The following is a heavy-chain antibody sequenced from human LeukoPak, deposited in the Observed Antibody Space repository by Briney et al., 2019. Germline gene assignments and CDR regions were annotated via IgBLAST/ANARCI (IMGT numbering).Heavy chain of an antibody. CDR1: GFTFSCYS. CDR2: ISSSSSYI. D-gene: IGHD3-10*01. Sequence: GGSLRLSCAVSGFTFSCYSMNWVRQAPEKGLEWVSSISSSSSYIYYADSVKGRFTISRDNAKNSLYLQMNSLRAEDTAVYYCANGAYGSGSYFYYWGQGTLVTVSS. CDR3: ANGAYGSGSYFYY. V-gene: IGHV3-21*01. J-gene: IGHJ4*02.